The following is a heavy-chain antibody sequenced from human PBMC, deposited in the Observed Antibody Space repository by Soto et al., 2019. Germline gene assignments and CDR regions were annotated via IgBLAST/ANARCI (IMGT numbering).Heavy chain of an antibody. CDR3: ALGVDGDSFGADY. CDR2: IIPKLGSA. Sequence: SVKVSCKASGGGNLRDYRTTWVRRAPGQGLEWMGGIIPKLGSANYAQNFQGRVTITADESTNTVYMELRGLRSDDTAVYYCALGVDGDSFGADYWGQGTLVTVSS. CDR1: GGGNLRDYR. V-gene: IGHV1-69*13. J-gene: IGHJ4*02. D-gene: IGHD3-10*01.